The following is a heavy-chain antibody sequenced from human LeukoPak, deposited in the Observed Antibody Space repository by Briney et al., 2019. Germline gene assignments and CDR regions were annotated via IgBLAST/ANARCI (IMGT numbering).Heavy chain of an antibody. J-gene: IGHJ4*02. CDR3: TRLAAAGSGRWVPDY. D-gene: IGHD1-14*01. V-gene: IGHV3-21*06. Sequence: GGSLRLSCGASGFTFSTYSMNWVRQAPGKGLEWVSCISSSSSYIYYADSVKGRFTISRDNAKNSVYLQMNGLRAEDTAVYYCTRLAAAGSGRWVPDYWGQGTLVTVSS. CDR2: ISSSSSYI. CDR1: GFTFSTYS.